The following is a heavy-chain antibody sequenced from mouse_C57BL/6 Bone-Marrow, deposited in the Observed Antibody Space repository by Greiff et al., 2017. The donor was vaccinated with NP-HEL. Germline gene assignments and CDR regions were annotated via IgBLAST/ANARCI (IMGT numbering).Heavy chain of an antibody. CDR2: ISPNNGGT. D-gene: IGHD2-3*01. J-gene: IGHJ1*03. CDR3: DKEGRWLLREDWYFDV. V-gene: IGHV1-26*01. Sequence: VQLQQSGPELVKPGASVKISCKASGYTFTDYYMNWVKQSHGKSLEWIGDISPNNGGTSYNQKFKGKATLTVDKSSITAYMELRSLTSEDSAVYYCDKEGRWLLREDWYFDVWGTGTTVTVSS. CDR1: GYTFTDYY.